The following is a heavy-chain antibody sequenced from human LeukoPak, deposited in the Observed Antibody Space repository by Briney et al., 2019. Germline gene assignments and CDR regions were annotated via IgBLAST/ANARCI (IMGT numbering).Heavy chain of an antibody. CDR1: GYTFTSYD. CDR3: ARSHYYDSSGYPRD. D-gene: IGHD3-22*01. J-gene: IGHJ4*02. Sequence: ASVKVSCKASGYTFTSYDINWVRQATGQGLEWMGWMNPNSGDTGYAQKFQGRVTMTRDTSISTAYMELSGLRSDDTAVYYCARSHYYDSSGYPRDWGQGTLVTVSS. V-gene: IGHV1-8*01. CDR2: MNPNSGDT.